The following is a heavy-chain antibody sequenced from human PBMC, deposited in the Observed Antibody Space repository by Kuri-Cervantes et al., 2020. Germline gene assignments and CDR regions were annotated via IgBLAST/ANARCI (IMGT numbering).Heavy chain of an antibody. CDR2: INPNSGGT. D-gene: IGHD6-13*01. CDR1: GYTFTGYY. Sequence: ASVKVSCKASGYTFTGYYMHWVRQAPGQGLEWMGWINPNSGGTNYAQKFQGRVTMTRDTSISTAYMELSSLRSEDTAVYYCARADSSSWYAGIDYWGQGTLVTVSS. CDR3: ARADSSSWYAGIDY. J-gene: IGHJ4*02. V-gene: IGHV1-2*02.